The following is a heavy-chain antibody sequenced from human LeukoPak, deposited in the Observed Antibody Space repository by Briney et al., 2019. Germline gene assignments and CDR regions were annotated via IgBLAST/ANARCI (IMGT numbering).Heavy chain of an antibody. CDR2: FDPEDGET. V-gene: IGHV1-24*01. CDR1: GYTLTELS. D-gene: IGHD3-10*01. Sequence: ASVKVSCKVSGYTLTELSMHWVRQAPGKGLEWMGGFDPEDGETIYAQKFQGRVTMTEDTSTDTAYMELSSLRSEDTAVHYCATDRDTMVRGVLSFDPWGQGTLVTVSS. J-gene: IGHJ5*02. CDR3: ATDRDTMVRGVLSFDP.